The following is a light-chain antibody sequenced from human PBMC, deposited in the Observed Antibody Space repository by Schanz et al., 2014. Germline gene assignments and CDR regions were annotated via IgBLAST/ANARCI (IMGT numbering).Light chain of an antibody. Sequence: DIVMTQSPLSPPVPPGEPASISCRSSQSLLNSNGNNYLDWYLQKPGQSPQLLIYLASNRASGVPDRFSGSGSGTDFTLKISRVEAEDVGVYYCMQALQTHTFGPGTKVDIK. J-gene: IGKJ3*01. V-gene: IGKV2-28*01. CDR1: QSLLNSNGNNY. CDR3: MQALQTHT. CDR2: LAS.